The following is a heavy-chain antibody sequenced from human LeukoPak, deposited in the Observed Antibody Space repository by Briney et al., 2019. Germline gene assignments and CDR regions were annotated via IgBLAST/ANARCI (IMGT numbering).Heavy chain of an antibody. Sequence: VASVNVSCKASVYSFTTHGISWVRQAPGQGLEWMGIINPSGCSTSYAQTFQGRVTMTRDTSTSTVYMELSSLRSEDTAVYYCAREQGRRYFDWLLPSDNWGQGTLVTVSS. CDR2: INPSGCST. CDR1: VYSFTTHG. D-gene: IGHD3-9*01. CDR3: AREQGRRYFDWLLPSDN. V-gene: IGHV1-46*01. J-gene: IGHJ4*02.